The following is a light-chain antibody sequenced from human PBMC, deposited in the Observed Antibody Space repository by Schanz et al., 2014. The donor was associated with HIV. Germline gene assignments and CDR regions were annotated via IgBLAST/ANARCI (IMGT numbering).Light chain of an antibody. Sequence: IQMTQSPSTLSASVGDRVTITCRASQSIGNSLAWYQQKPGRAPKLLIYKASTLEPGVPSTFSGSGSATEFTLTISSLQPDDFATYYCQQYDRSSWTFGLGTKVETK. CDR3: QQYDRSSWT. CDR2: KAS. J-gene: IGKJ1*01. CDR1: QSIGNS. V-gene: IGKV1-5*03.